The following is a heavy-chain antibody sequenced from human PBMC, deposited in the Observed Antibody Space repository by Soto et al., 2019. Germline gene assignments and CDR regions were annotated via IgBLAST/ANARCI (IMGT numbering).Heavy chain of an antibody. D-gene: IGHD6-13*01. V-gene: IGHV1-2*04. CDR1: GYTFTGYY. J-gene: IGHJ3*02. CDR3: ARVRIAEAVTDAFDI. CDR2: INPNSGGT. Sequence: ASVKVSCKASGYTFTGYYMHWVRQAPGQGLEWMGWINPNSGGTNYAQKFQGWVTMTRDTSISTAYMELSRLRSDDTAVYYCARVRIAEAVTDAFDIWGQGTMVTVSS.